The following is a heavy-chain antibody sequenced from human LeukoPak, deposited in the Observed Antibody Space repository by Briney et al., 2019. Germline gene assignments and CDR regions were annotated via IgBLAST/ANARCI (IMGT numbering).Heavy chain of an antibody. CDR3: ARDSDFWSGPSDP. D-gene: IGHD3-3*01. CDR2: IYYSGST. Sequence: PSETLSLTCTVSGGSISSYYWSWIRQPPGKGLEWIGYIYYSGSTNYNPSLKSRVTISVDTSKNQFSLKLSSVTAADTAVYYCARDSDFWSGPSDPWGQGTLVTVSS. J-gene: IGHJ5*02. V-gene: IGHV4-59*01. CDR1: GGSISSYY.